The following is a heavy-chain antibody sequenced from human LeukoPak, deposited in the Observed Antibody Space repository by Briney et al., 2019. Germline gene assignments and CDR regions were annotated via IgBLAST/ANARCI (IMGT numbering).Heavy chain of an antibody. J-gene: IGHJ4*02. CDR1: GYTFTSYG. Sequence: ASVKVSCKASGYTFTSYGISWVRQAPGQGLEWMGWISAYNGNTNYAQKLQGRVTMTTDTSTSTAYMELRSLRSEDTAVYYCARGGNYYDSSGYYSPFDYWGQGTLVTVSS. CDR3: ARGGNYYDSSGYYSPFDY. CDR2: ISAYNGNT. D-gene: IGHD3-22*01. V-gene: IGHV1-18*01.